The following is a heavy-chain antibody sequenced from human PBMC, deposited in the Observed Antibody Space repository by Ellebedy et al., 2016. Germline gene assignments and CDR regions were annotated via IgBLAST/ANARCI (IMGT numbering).Heavy chain of an antibody. CDR1: GVNFNSYG. V-gene: IGHV3-30*18. CDR2: ISYEGNKK. Sequence: GESLKISXAASGVNFNSYGMHWVRQAPVKGLQWVAVISYEGNKKHYADSVKGRFTIFRDNSKNTLFLQMNSLRPEDTAVYYCAKDRGGSYYNNYGMDVWGQGTTVTVSS. J-gene: IGHJ6*02. CDR3: AKDRGGSYYNNYGMDV. D-gene: IGHD1-26*01.